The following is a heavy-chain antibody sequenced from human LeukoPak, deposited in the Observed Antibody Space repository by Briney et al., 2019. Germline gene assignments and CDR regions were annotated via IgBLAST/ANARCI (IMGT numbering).Heavy chain of an antibody. CDR1: GYTFTGYY. J-gene: IGHJ4*02. Sequence: GASVKVSCKASGYTFTGYYMHWVRQAPGQGLEWMGWINPNSGGTNYAQRFQGRVTMTRDTSISTAYMELSRLRSDDTAVYYCARVSAVPAAMIGYYFDYWGQGTLVTVYS. V-gene: IGHV1-2*02. CDR2: INPNSGGT. D-gene: IGHD2-2*01. CDR3: ARVSAVPAAMIGYYFDY.